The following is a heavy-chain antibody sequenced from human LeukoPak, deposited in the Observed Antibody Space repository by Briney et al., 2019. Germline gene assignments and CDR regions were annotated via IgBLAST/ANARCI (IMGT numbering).Heavy chain of an antibody. CDR1: GYNFTSYG. D-gene: IGHD6-25*01. CDR3: ASCRIAAPAAFDI. Sequence: ASVKVSCKASGYNFTSYGITWVREAPGQGPEWMGWISGSTGNTHYAQNVQGRVTMTTDTATSTAYLELRSLGSDDTAVYYCASCRIAAPAAFDIWGQGTLVTVSS. CDR2: ISGSTGNT. V-gene: IGHV1-18*01. J-gene: IGHJ3*02.